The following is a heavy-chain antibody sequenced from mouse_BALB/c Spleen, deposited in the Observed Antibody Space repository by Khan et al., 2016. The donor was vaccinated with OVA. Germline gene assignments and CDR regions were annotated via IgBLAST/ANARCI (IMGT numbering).Heavy chain of an antibody. CDR1: GFTFSPYS. Sequence: EVELVESGGDLVKSGGSLKLSCAASGFTFSPYSMSWVRQTPDKRLEWVATISSDGDYTYYQDSVKGRFNISRDNAKNTLDLQMSSLKSEDTAIYYCATHLTGSFAYWGQGTLVTVSA. J-gene: IGHJ3*01. D-gene: IGHD4-1*01. V-gene: IGHV5-6*01. CDR3: ATHLTGSFAY. CDR2: ISSDGDYT.